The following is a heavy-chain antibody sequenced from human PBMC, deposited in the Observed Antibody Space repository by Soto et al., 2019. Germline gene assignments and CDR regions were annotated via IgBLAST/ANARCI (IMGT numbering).Heavy chain of an antibody. CDR2: IIPIFGTA. J-gene: IGHJ6*02. CDR1: GGTFSSYA. CDR3: ASKEGLYYGMDV. Sequence: SVKVSCKASGGTFSSYAISWVRQAPGQGLEWMGGIIPIFGTANYAQKFQGRVTITADESTSTAYMELSSLRSEDTAVYYCASKEGLYYGMDVWGQGTTVTVSS. V-gene: IGHV1-69*13.